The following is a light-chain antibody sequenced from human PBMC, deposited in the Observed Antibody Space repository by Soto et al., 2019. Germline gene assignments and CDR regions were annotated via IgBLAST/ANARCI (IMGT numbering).Light chain of an antibody. Sequence: EIVMTQSPVTLSVSPGERATLSYRASQRVSSNVAWYQQKPGQAPRLLIYGASTRATGIPARFSGSGSETEFTLTISSLQSEDFAVYYCQQYNNWPPYTFGQGTK. CDR1: QRVSSN. J-gene: IGKJ2*01. CDR2: GAS. CDR3: QQYNNWPPYT. V-gene: IGKV3-15*01.